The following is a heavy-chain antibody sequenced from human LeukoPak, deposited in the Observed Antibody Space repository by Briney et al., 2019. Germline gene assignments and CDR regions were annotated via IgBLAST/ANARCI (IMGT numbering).Heavy chain of an antibody. D-gene: IGHD3-16*02. CDR2: ISYDGSNK. V-gene: IGHV3-30-3*01. CDR1: GFTFSSYA. J-gene: IGHJ6*02. CDR3: ARGGDYVWGSYPHYYYGMDV. Sequence: GGSLRLSCAASGFTFSSYAMHWVRQAPGKGLEWVAVISYDGSNKYYADSVKGRFTISRDNSKNTLYLQMNSLRAEDTAVYYCARGGDYVWGSYPHYYYGMDVWGQGTTATVSS.